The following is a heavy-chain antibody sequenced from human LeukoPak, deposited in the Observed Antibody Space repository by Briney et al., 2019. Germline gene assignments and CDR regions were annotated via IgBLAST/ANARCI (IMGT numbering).Heavy chain of an antibody. CDR2: IYTSGST. J-gene: IGHJ3*02. V-gene: IGHV4-4*07. D-gene: IGHD3-9*01. Sequence: GSLRLSCAASGFTFSNYWMSWIRQPAGKGLEWLGRIYTSGSTNYNPSLKSRVTMSVDTSKNQFSLKLSSVTAADTAVYYCARTTLLYFDWSPDAFDIWGQGTMVTVSS. CDR1: GFTFSNYW. CDR3: ARTTLLYFDWSPDAFDI.